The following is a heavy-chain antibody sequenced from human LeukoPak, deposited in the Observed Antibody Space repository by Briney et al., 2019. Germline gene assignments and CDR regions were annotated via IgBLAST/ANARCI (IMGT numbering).Heavy chain of an antibody. CDR1: GFTVSDHY. Sequence: GGSLRLSCVASGFTVSDHYLDWVRQAPGKGLEWVGLIRKKSDRYTTEYAASVKGRFTISRDDSKSTAYLQMNSLKTEDTAVYYCTRDRNRASSSWYVNDYWGQGTLVTVSS. J-gene: IGHJ4*02. CDR3: TRDRNRASSSWYVNDY. CDR2: IRKKSDRYTT. V-gene: IGHV3-72*01. D-gene: IGHD6-13*01.